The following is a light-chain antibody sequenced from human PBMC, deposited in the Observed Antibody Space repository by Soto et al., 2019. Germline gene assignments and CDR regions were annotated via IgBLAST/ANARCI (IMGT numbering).Light chain of an antibody. V-gene: IGKV3-20*01. CDR3: QQYGSSPRT. CDR1: QSVSSSF. CDR2: GVS. J-gene: IGKJ5*01. Sequence: EIVLTHSPGTLSLSPCERAALSSSASQSVSSSFLAWYQQKVGQAPRLLIHGVSSRATGIPDRFSGSGSGTDFTLTISRLEPEDFAVYYCQQYGSSPRTFGQGTRLEIK.